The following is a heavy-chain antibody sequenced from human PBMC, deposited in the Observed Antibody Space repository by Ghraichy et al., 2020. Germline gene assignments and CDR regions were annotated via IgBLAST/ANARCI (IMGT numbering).Heavy chain of an antibody. D-gene: IGHD6-19*01. J-gene: IGHJ4*02. CDR2: IGGRGGMT. CDR1: GFTLTNYG. Sequence: LSLTCVGSGFTLTNYGMSWVRQTPGKGLEWVAAIGGRGGMTYYADSVRGRFTISTDNSNTLFLQMTNLRVEDSALYFCAKDQKVWWGVSVAGTAFDYWGQGTPVAVSS. CDR3: AKDQKVWWGVSVAGTAFDY. V-gene: IGHV3-23*01.